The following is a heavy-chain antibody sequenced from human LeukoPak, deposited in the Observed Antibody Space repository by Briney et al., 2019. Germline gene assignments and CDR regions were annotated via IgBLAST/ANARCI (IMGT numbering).Heavy chain of an antibody. V-gene: IGHV4-59*01. CDR3: ACYSVLGRTFDC. CDR2: VHHSFSS. D-gene: IGHD4-11*01. J-gene: IGHJ4*02. CDR1: GASMNDYY. Sequence: SETLSLTCAVSGASMNDYYWSWIRQAPGKGLEWIGHVHHSFSSNFSPSLKSRVTMSMDTSKSQFSLRVTSVTAADTAVYYCACYSVLGRTFDCWGQGTQVTVSS.